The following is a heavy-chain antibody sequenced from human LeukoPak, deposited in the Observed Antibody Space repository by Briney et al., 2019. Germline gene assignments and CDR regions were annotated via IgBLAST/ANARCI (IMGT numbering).Heavy chain of an antibody. D-gene: IGHD2-21*02. CDR2: INLSRST. V-gene: IGHV4-34*01. Sequence: PSETLSLTCAVYGGSFSDYYWSWIRQPPGKGLEWIGEINLSRSTNYNPSLKSRLTISLDTSKNQFSLKLSSVTAADTAVYYCASVVVTAISSHSDYWGQGTLVTVS. CDR1: GGSFSDYY. J-gene: IGHJ4*02. CDR3: ASVVVTAISSHSDY.